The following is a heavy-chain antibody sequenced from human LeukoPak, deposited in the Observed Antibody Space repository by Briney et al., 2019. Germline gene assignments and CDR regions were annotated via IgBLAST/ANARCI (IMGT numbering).Heavy chain of an antibody. J-gene: IGHJ5*01. CDR3: ARYDLVWGGNNWFDP. CDR2: HSATGST. V-gene: IGHV4-4*07. Sequence: PSETLSLTCTISGGSLSDYFWTWVRQPARKGLEWIGRHSATGSTNYNPSLKRRTTMSVETSKNQFSLKWSSGTAADTAVYYCARYDLVWGGNNWFDPWGQGTLVIVSS. CDR1: GGSLSDYF. D-gene: IGHD2-8*01.